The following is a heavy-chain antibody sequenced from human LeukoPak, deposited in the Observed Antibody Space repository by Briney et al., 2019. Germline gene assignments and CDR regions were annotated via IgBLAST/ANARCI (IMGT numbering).Heavy chain of an antibody. CDR3: VRGLYYRSGSYYSNL. Sequence: ASVKVSCKASGYTFTSYDINWVRQATGQGLESLGWMNANSDDTGYAPKFQGRVTMTKNTSTSTAYMELSSLRSEDTAVYYCVRGLYYRSGSYYSNLWGQGTLVTVSS. J-gene: IGHJ5*02. CDR1: GYTFTSYD. CDR2: MNANSDDT. D-gene: IGHD3-10*01. V-gene: IGHV1-8*01.